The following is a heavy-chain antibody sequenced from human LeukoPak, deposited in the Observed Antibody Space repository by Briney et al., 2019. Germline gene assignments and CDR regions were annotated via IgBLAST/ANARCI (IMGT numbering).Heavy chain of an antibody. J-gene: IGHJ5*01. D-gene: IGHD5-18*01. CDR2: INSDGSST. CDR3: ARLSAVDTAILLDP. CDR1: GYTFSSYW. V-gene: IGHV3-74*01. Sequence: PGGSLRLSCAASGYTFSSYWMHWVRQAPGKGLVWVSRINSDGSSTSYADSVKGRFTISRDNAKNTLYLQMNSLRAEDTAVYYCARLSAVDTAILLDPWGQGTLVTVSS.